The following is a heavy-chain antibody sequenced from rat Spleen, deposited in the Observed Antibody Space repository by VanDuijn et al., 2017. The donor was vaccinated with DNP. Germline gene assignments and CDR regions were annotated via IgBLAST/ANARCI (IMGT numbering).Heavy chain of an antibody. V-gene: IGHV5-22*01. Sequence: EVQLVESGGGLVQPGRSLKLSCAASGFTFSDYYMAWVRQAPTKGLELVAYISYAGGSTYHGDSVKCRFTISRNVAKSTLYLQMNSLRSEDMATYYCARHHYSGFDYWGQGVMVTVSS. CDR1: GFTFSDYY. D-gene: IGHD1-1*01. CDR3: ARHHYSGFDY. CDR2: ISYAGGST. J-gene: IGHJ2*01.